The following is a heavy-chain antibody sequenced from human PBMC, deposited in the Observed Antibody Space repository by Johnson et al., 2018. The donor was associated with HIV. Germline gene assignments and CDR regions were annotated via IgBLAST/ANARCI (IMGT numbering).Heavy chain of an antibody. CDR1: GFTFSSYA. J-gene: IGHJ3*02. V-gene: IGHV3-66*01. CDR3: ARSQIDAFDI. CDR2: IYSGGST. Sequence: EKLVESGGGVVQPGRSLRLSCAASGFTFSSYAMHWVRQAPGKGLEWVSVIYSGGSTYYADSVKGRFTISRDNSKNTLYLQMNSLRAEDTAVYYCARSQIDAFDIWGQGTMVTVSS.